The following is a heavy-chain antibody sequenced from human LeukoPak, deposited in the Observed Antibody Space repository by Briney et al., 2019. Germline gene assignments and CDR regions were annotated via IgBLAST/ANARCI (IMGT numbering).Heavy chain of an antibody. J-gene: IGHJ6*03. V-gene: IGHV4-59*08. CDR2: IYYSGST. Sequence: SETLSLTCTVSGGSISSYYWSWIRQPPGKGLEWIGYIYYSGSTNYNPSLKSRVTISVDTSKNQFSLKLSSVTAADTAVYYCASSSSPTVYYYYMDVWGKGTTVTVSS. CDR1: GGSISSYY. CDR3: ASSSSPTVYYYYMDV. D-gene: IGHD6-6*01.